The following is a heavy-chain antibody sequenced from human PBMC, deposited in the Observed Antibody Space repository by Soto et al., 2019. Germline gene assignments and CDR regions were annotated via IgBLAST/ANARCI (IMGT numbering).Heavy chain of an antibody. V-gene: IGHV3-48*01. Sequence: HPGGSLRLSCAASGFTFSSYSMNWVRQAPGKGLEWVSYISSSSSGSGEITYYADSVKGRFTISRDNSKNTLYLEVNNLRAEDTALYYCAKDQYYGGPHNWFDSWGQGVLVTVSS. CDR2: ISSSSSGSGEIT. CDR3: AKDQYYGGPHNWFDS. D-gene: IGHD3-16*01. CDR1: GFTFSSYS. J-gene: IGHJ5*01.